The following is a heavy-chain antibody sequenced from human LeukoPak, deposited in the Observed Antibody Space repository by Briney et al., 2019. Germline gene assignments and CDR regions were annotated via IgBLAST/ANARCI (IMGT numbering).Heavy chain of an antibody. CDR3: ATGVPLRGGGNWFDP. V-gene: IGHV1-24*01. Sequence: ASVKVSCKVSGYTLTELSMHWVRQAPGKGLEWMGGFDPEDGETIYAQKFQGRVTMTEDTSTDTAYMELSSLRSEDTAVYYCATGVPLRGGGNWFDPWGQGTLVTVSS. J-gene: IGHJ5*02. CDR1: GYTLTELS. D-gene: IGHD3-16*01. CDR2: FDPEDGET.